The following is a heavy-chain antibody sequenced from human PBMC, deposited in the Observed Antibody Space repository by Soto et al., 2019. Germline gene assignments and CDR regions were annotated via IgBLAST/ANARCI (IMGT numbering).Heavy chain of an antibody. J-gene: IGHJ3*02. CDR3: ASWVGYCSGSTCSDAFDI. D-gene: IGHD2-15*01. CDR1: KFTFSSYW. CDR2: INSDGSNA. V-gene: IGHV3-74*01. Sequence: GGSLRLSCATSKFTFSSYWMHWVRQGPGKGLVWVSRINSDGSNADYADSVKGRFTISRDNAKNTLYLQMNSLRAEDTAVYYCASWVGYCSGSTCSDAFDIWGQGTMVTVSS.